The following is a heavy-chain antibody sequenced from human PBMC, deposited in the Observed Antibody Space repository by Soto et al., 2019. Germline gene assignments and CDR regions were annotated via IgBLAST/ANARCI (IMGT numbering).Heavy chain of an antibody. CDR1: GFTFSSYA. CDR2: ISGSGGST. D-gene: IGHD3-10*01. V-gene: IGHV3-23*01. Sequence: GGSLRLSCAASGFTFSSYAMSWVRQAPGKGLEWVSAISGSGGSTYYADSVKGRFTITRDNSKNTMYLQMNSLRAEDEAVYYCAKDRTMVRGVDAFDIWGQGTMVTVSS. CDR3: AKDRTMVRGVDAFDI. J-gene: IGHJ3*02.